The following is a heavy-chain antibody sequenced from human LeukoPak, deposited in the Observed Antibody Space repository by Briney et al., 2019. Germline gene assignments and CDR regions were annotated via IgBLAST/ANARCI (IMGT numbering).Heavy chain of an antibody. CDR2: ISFDGSYK. CDR3: HIAVAVNDY. V-gene: IGHV3-30*03. Sequence: GRSLRLSCAASGFTFSSYDMHWVRQAPSKGLEWVAVISFDGSYKYYGESVKGRFTISRDNSKNTLYLQMNSLRAEDTAVYYCHIAVAVNDYWGQGTLVTVSS. CDR1: GFTFSSYD. D-gene: IGHD6-19*01. J-gene: IGHJ4*02.